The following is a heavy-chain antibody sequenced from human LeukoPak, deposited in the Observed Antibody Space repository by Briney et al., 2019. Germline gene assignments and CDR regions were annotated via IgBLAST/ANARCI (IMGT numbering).Heavy chain of an antibody. CDR3: ARHVQGPESGGRWFDP. J-gene: IGHJ5*02. CDR2: INHSGST. V-gene: IGHV4-34*01. Sequence: PSETLSLTCAVYGGSFSGYHWSWIRQPPGKGLEWIGEINHSGSTNYNPSLKSRVTISVDTSKNQFSLKLSSVTAADTAVYYCARHVQGPESGGRWFDPWGQGTLVTVSS. CDR1: GGSFSGYH. D-gene: IGHD1-1*01.